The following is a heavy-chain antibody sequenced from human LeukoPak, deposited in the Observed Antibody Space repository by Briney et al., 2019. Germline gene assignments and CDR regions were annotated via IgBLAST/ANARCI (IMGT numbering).Heavy chain of an antibody. D-gene: IGHD6-13*01. CDR1: GFTFSSYS. CDR3: ARGGTGAAGIDY. V-gene: IGHV3-21*01. Sequence: GGSLRLSCAASGFTFSSYSMNWVRQAPGKGLEWVSSISSSSSYIYYADSVKGRFTISRDNAKNSLYLQMNSLRAEDTAVYYCARGGTGAAGIDYWGQRTLVTVSS. CDR2: ISSSSSYI. J-gene: IGHJ4*02.